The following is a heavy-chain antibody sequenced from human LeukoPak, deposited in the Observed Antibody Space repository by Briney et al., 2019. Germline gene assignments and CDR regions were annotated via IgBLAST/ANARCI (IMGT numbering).Heavy chain of an antibody. CDR3: ARATYYYDSSGYPVLVGMDV. CDR2: IYSGGST. J-gene: IGHJ6*02. Sequence: PGGSLRLSCAASGFTFSSYAMSWVRQAPGKGLEWVSVIYSGGSTYYADSVKGRFTISRDNSKNTLYLQMNSLRAEDTAVYYCARATYYYDSSGYPVLVGMDVWGQGTTVTVSS. CDR1: GFTFSSYA. V-gene: IGHV3-53*01. D-gene: IGHD3-22*01.